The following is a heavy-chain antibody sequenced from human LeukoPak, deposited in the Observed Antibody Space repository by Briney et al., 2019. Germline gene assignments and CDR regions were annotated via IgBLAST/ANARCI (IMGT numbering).Heavy chain of an antibody. V-gene: IGHV4-34*01. Sequence: SETLSLTCAVYGGSFSGYYWSWIRQPPGKGLEWIGEINHSGSTNYNPSLKSRVTISVDTSKNQFSLKLSSVAAADTAVYYCARGGYRGSGGYYPRSIDYWGQGTLVTVSS. CDR1: GGSFSGYY. D-gene: IGHD3-10*01. J-gene: IGHJ4*02. CDR3: ARGGYRGSGGYYPRSIDY. CDR2: INHSGST.